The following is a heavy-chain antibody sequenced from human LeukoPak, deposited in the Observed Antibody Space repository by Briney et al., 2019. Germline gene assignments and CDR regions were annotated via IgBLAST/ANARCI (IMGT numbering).Heavy chain of an antibody. V-gene: IGHV1-2*02. J-gene: IGHJ6*03. Sequence: GASVKVSCKASGYTFTSYYMHWVRQAPGQGLEWMGWINPNSGGTNYAQKFQGRVTMTRDTTISTAYMELSRLRSDDTAVYYCAREPGHYYYYMDVWGKGTTVTVSS. CDR2: INPNSGGT. CDR1: GYTFTSYY. D-gene: IGHD7-27*01. CDR3: AREPGHYYYYMDV.